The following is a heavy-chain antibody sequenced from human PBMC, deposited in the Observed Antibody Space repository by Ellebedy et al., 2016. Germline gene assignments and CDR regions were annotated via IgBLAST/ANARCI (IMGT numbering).Heavy chain of an antibody. Sequence: SETLSLTCTVSGDSISSRDYYWNWIRQLPGKGLEWIEYIHHIGTTIYNPSLKSRAIISVDTSKNQFSLKLRSVTAAETAVYYCMRGDKSPWFCDLWGRGTLVTVSS. CDR3: MRGDKSPWFCDL. CDR2: IHHIGTT. J-gene: IGHJ2*01. CDR1: GDSISSRDYY. V-gene: IGHV4-31*03.